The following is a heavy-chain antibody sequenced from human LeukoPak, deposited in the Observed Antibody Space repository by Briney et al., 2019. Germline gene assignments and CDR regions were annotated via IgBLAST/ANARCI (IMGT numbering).Heavy chain of an antibody. Sequence: PSETLSLTCTVSADSIVSFHWSWIRRSAGKGLEWIGRVFHSGTTKNPSLKGRVTMTLDTSKNLLSLTMTSVTAADTAIYFCARDGHIRGFDSWGQGTLVIVSS. J-gene: IGHJ4*02. CDR3: ARDGHIRGFDS. V-gene: IGHV4-4*07. CDR1: ADSIVSFH. CDR2: VFHSGTT. D-gene: IGHD2-21*01.